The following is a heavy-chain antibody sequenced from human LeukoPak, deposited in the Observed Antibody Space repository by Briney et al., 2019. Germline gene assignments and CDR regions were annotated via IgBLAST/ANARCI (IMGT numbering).Heavy chain of an antibody. J-gene: IGHJ4*02. Sequence: ASVKVSCKASGYTFTGYYMHWVRQAPGQGLEWMGWINPNSGGTNYAQKFQGWVTMARDTSISTAYMELSRLRSDDTAVYYCARGRPTGNTFGGVIVPTSRLIYYFDYWGQGTLVTVSS. CDR2: INPNSGGT. D-gene: IGHD3-16*02. CDR3: ARGRPTGNTFGGVIVPTSRLIYYFDY. CDR1: GYTFTGYY. V-gene: IGHV1-2*04.